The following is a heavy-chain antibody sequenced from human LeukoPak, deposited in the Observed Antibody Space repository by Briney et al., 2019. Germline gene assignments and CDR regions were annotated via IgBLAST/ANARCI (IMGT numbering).Heavy chain of an antibody. V-gene: IGHV4-59*01. Sequence: SETLSLTCTVPGGSISSYYWSWIRQPPGKGLEWIGYIYYSGSTNYNPSLKSRVTISVDTSKNQFSLKLSSVTAADTAVYYCASAVGDYEIDYWGQGTLVTVSS. J-gene: IGHJ4*02. CDR1: GGSISSYY. D-gene: IGHD4-17*01. CDR2: IYYSGST. CDR3: ASAVGDYEIDY.